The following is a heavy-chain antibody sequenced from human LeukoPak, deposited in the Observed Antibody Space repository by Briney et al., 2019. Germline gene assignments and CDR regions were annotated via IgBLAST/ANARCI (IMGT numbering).Heavy chain of an antibody. Sequence: PSETLSLTRTVSGGSISSSSYYWGWIRQPPGKGLEWIGSIYYSGSTYYNPSLKSRVTISVDTSKNQFSLKLSSVTAADTAVYYCARDYGGSFDYWGQGTLVTVSS. V-gene: IGHV4-39*07. CDR2: IYYSGST. D-gene: IGHD4-23*01. CDR1: GGSISSSSYY. J-gene: IGHJ4*02. CDR3: ARDYGGSFDY.